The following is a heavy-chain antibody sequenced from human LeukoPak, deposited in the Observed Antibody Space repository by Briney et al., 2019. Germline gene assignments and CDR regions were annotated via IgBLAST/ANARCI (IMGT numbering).Heavy chain of an antibody. J-gene: IGHJ3*02. CDR1: GYSFTSYW. V-gene: IGHV5-51*01. CDR3: ARRQTPDYGDPWGAFDI. CDR2: IYPGDSDT. Sequence: GESLKISCKGSGYSFTSYWIGWGRQMPGKGLEWMGIIYPGDSDTRYSPSFQGQVTISADKSISTAYLQWSSLEASDTAMYYCARRQTPDYGDPWGAFDIWGQGTMVTVSS. D-gene: IGHD4-17*01.